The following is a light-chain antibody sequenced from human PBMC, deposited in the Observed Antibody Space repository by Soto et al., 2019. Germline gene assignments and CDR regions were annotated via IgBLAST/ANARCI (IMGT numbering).Light chain of an antibody. V-gene: IGKV1-39*01. CDR1: QSISSY. J-gene: IGKJ1*01. CDR3: QQSYCTPWT. CDR2: AAS. Sequence: DIQMTQSPSSLSASVGDRVTITCRASQSISSYLNWYQQKPGKAPKLLIYAASSFQSGVPSRFSGSGAGTDFTLTISRLQPEDFATYYCQQSYCTPWTFGQGTKVEIK.